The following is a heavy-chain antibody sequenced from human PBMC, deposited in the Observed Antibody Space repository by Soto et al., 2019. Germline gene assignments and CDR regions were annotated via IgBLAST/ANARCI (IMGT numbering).Heavy chain of an antibody. CDR1: GGSISSGGYY. V-gene: IGHV4-31*03. CDR3: ASGYNGYDLNY. Sequence: SETLSLTCTVSGGSISSGGYYWSWIRQHPGKGLEWIGYIYYSETTSYNPSLKSRVTISVDTSKNQFSLKLSSVTAADTAVYYCASGYNGYDLNYWGQGTLVTVSS. CDR2: IYYSETT. D-gene: IGHD5-12*01. J-gene: IGHJ4*02.